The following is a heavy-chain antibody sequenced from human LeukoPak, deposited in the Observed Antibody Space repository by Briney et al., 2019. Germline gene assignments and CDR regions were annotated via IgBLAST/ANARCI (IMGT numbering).Heavy chain of an antibody. CDR2: IKQDGSEK. CDR3: ARDSGYHRFDP. V-gene: IGHV3-7*04. J-gene: IGHJ5*02. Sequence: PGGSLRPFCAASGFTFSRCWLSWVRQAPGKGLEWVANIKQDGSEKYYVDSVKGRFTISRDNAKNSLFLQMNSLRVEDTAVYYCARDSGYHRFDPWGLGTLVTVSS. D-gene: IGHD5-12*01. CDR1: GFTFSRCW.